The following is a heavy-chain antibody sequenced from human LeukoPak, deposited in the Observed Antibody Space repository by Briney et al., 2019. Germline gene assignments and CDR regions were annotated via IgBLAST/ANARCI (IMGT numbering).Heavy chain of an antibody. Sequence: GGSLRLSCVASGFTFGKYWMSWVRQAPGKGLEWVANIKLDGSEKNYVDSVKGRFTISRDNTKNSLYLQMNSLRVEDTAMFYCARDQYDTWSRRGNFDSWGQGTLVIVSS. J-gene: IGHJ4*02. V-gene: IGHV3-7*03. CDR3: ARDQYDTWSRRGNFDS. CDR1: GFTFGKYW. D-gene: IGHD3-3*01. CDR2: IKLDGSEK.